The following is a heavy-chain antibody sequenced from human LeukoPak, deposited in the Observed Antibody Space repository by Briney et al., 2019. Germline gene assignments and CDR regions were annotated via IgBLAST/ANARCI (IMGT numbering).Heavy chain of an antibody. CDR3: GRDSLSYDREWAGGYFDY. CDR1: GFTLSSYW. J-gene: IGHJ4*02. V-gene: IGHV3-7*01. Sequence: GGSLRLSCAASGFTLSSYWMSWVRQAPGKGLGWVANIKQDGSEKHYVDSVKGRFTISRDNAKNSLYLEMNSLRAEDTAVYYCGRDSLSYDREWAGGYFDYWGQGTLVTVSS. CDR2: IKQDGSEK. D-gene: IGHD3-10*01.